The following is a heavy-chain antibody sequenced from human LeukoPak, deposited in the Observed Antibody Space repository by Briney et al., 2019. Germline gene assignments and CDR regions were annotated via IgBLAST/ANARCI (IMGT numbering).Heavy chain of an antibody. J-gene: IGHJ4*02. D-gene: IGHD4-23*01. CDR3: ARPDYGGNSENYYFDY. V-gene: IGHV1-18*01. CDR2: ISAYNGNT. Sequence: ASVKVSCKASGYTFTSYGISWVRQAPGQGLEWMGWISAYNGNTNYAQKLQGRVTMTTDTSTSTAYMELRSLRSEDTAVYYCARPDYGGNSENYYFDYWGQGTLVTVSS. CDR1: GYTFTSYG.